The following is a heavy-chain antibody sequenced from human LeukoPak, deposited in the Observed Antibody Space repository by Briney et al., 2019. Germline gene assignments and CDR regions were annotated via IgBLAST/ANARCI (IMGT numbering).Heavy chain of an antibody. CDR1: EFTFSRYG. V-gene: IGHV3-30*02. CDR2: IRYDGSNK. D-gene: IGHD4-17*01. J-gene: IGHJ4*02. CDR3: AKEIWPTATTPGRTYFDY. Sequence: GGSLRLSCAASEFTFSRYGMHWVRQAPGKGLEWVAFIRYDGSNKYYADSVRGRFTLSRDNSKNTLYLQMNSLRAEDTAVYYCAKEIWPTATTPGRTYFDYWGQGTLVTVSS.